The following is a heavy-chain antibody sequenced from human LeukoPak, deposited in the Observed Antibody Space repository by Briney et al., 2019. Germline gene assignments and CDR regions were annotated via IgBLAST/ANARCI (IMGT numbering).Heavy chain of an antibody. CDR3: ARTQQLGSYNWFDP. CDR1: GDIVSSSSNV. D-gene: IGHD6-13*01. Sequence: SQTLSLTCAISGDIVSSSSNVWNWIRQSPSRGLEWLGRTYYGSKWNNDYAASVKSRITVNPDTSKNQFSLKLSSVTAADTAVYYCARTQQLGSYNWFDPWGQGTLVTVSS. V-gene: IGHV6-1*01. J-gene: IGHJ5*02. CDR2: TYYGSKWNN.